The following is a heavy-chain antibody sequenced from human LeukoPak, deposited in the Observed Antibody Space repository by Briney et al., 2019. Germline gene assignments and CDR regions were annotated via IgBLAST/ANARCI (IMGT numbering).Heavy chain of an antibody. CDR3: ARVMITFGGVIDYNWFDP. V-gene: IGHV1-69*13. J-gene: IGHJ5*02. Sequence: SVKVSCKASGGTFSSYANSWVRQAPGQGLEWMGGIIPIFGTANYAQKFQGRDTITADESTSTAYMELSSLRSEDTAVYYCARVMITFGGVIDYNWFDPWGQGTLVTVSS. D-gene: IGHD3-16*02. CDR1: GGTFSSYA. CDR2: IIPIFGTA.